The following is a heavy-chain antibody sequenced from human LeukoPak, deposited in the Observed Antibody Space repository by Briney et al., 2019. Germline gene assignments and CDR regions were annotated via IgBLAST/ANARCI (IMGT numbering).Heavy chain of an antibody. CDR3: AREGGYYDSSGYAPNSDY. D-gene: IGHD3-22*01. Sequence: GGSLRLSRAASGFTFSSYWMHWVRQAPGKGLVWVSRINSGGSSTTYADSVKGRFTISRDNAKNTLNLQMNSLRVEDTAVYYCAREGGYYDSSGYAPNSDYWGQGTLVTVSS. V-gene: IGHV3-74*01. CDR2: INSGGSST. CDR1: GFTFSSYW. J-gene: IGHJ4*02.